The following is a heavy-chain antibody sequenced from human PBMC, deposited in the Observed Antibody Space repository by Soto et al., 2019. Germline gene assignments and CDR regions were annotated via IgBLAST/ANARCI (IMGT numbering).Heavy chain of an antibody. J-gene: IGHJ5*02. CDR2: IIPILGIA. D-gene: IGHD4-17*01. CDR3: ARGGDDNWFDP. V-gene: IGHV1-69*02. CDR1: GGTFSSYT. Sequence: QVQLVQSGAEVKKPGSSVKVSCKASGGTFSSYTISWVRQAPGQGLEWMGRIIPILGIANYAQKFQGRVTITADKATSTAYMELSSLRSEDTAVYYCARGGDDNWFDPWGQGTLVTVSS.